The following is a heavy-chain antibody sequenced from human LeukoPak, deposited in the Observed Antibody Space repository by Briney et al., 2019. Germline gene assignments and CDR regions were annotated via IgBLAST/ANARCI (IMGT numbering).Heavy chain of an antibody. Sequence: PGGSLRLSCAASGFTFSSYSMNWVRQAPGKGLEWVSHITASGTAMFYADSVKGRFTISRDNAKNSLYLQMDSLRDEDTAVYYCAKFLAVIAARDSLYFQHWGQGTLVTVSS. CDR3: AKFLAVIAARDSLYFQH. CDR2: ITASGTAM. D-gene: IGHD6-6*01. CDR1: GFTFSSYS. J-gene: IGHJ1*01. V-gene: IGHV3-48*02.